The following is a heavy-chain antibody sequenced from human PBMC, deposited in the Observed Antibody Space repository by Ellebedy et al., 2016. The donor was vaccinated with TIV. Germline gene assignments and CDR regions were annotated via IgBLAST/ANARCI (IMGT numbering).Heavy chain of an antibody. Sequence: AASVKVSCKASGGTFSDYAISWVRQAPGQGLEWMGGIIPVFGTVNYAQKFQGRVTMTADESTSTAYMELSSPRSEDTAVYYCAREVWNVVVVATPYFDYWGQGTLVTVSS. V-gene: IGHV1-69*13. D-gene: IGHD2-15*01. CDR3: AREVWNVVVVATPYFDY. J-gene: IGHJ4*02. CDR2: IIPVFGTV. CDR1: GGTFSDYA.